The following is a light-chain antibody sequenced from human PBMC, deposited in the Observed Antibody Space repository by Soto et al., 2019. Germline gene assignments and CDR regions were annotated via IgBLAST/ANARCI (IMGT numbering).Light chain of an antibody. V-gene: IGKV3-20*01. J-gene: IGKJ1*01. CDR2: GAS. CDR1: QSVSRNY. CDR3: QQYGSLPRT. Sequence: EIVLTQSPDTLSLSPGERATLSCRASQSVSRNYLAWYQQKPGQAPRLLIYGASSRATGIPDRFSGSGSGTDFTLTISRLEPEDFAVYYCQQYGSLPRTFGQGTKVDIK.